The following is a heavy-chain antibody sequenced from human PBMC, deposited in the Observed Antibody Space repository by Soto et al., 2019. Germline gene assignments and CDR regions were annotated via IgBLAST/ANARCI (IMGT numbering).Heavy chain of an antibody. D-gene: IGHD2-2*01. CDR3: ARDSRTGCSSTDCYMS. CDR1: GGSVSSGDYY. V-gene: IGHV4-61*08. CDR2: IYHSGNT. J-gene: IGHJ5*02. Sequence: SETLSLTCTVSGGSVSSGDYYWSWIRQPPGKGLQWIGEIYHSGNTRNNPSLKSRVTMSVDKSNNQFSLNLMSVTAADTATYYCARDSRTGCSSTDCYMSWGRGILVTVSS.